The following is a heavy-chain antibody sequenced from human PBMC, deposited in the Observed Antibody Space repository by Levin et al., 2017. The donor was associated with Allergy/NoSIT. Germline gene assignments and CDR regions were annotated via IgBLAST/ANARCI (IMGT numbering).Heavy chain of an antibody. CDR3: ARSGRRVGATAYRRGYGWFDP. V-gene: IGHV4-34*01. J-gene: IGHJ5*02. CDR1: GGSFSGYY. CDR2: INHSGST. D-gene: IGHD1-26*01. Sequence: NSSETLSLTCAVYGGSFSGYYWSWIRQPPGKGLEWIGEINHSGSTNYNPSLKSRVTISVDTSKNQFSLKLSSVTAADTAVYYCARSGRRVGATAYRRGYGWFDPWGQGTLVTVSS.